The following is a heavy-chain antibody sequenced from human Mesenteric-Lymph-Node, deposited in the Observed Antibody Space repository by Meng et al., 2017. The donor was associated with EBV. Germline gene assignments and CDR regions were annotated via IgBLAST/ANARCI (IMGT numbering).Heavy chain of an antibody. Sequence: VQGVESGGGVVQPGRSLSLSCAASGFTFSYYGMHWVRKAPGKGLEWVTGIGNAGSSTYYADSVKGRFTISRDNSKNTLYLQMDSLRADDTAVYYCARASVVYAPYFDYWGQGTLVTVSS. V-gene: IGHV3-33*01. D-gene: IGHD2-8*02. CDR2: IGNAGSST. J-gene: IGHJ4*02. CDR1: GFTFSYYG. CDR3: ARASVVYAPYFDY.